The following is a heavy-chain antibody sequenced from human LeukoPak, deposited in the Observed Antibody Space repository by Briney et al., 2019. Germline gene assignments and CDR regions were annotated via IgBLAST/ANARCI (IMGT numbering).Heavy chain of an antibody. Sequence: PGRSLRLSCTASGFTFGDYAMSWVRQAPGKGLEWVGFIRSKAYGGTTEYAASVKGRFTISRDDSKSIAYLQMNSLKTEDTAVYYCTRGWLQLNYFDYWGQGTLVTVSS. J-gene: IGHJ4*02. CDR1: GFTFGDYA. CDR2: IRSKAYGGTT. CDR3: TRGWLQLNYFDY. V-gene: IGHV3-49*04. D-gene: IGHD5-24*01.